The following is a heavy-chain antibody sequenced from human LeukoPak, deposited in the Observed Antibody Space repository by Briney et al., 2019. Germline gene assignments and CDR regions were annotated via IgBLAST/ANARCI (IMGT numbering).Heavy chain of an antibody. J-gene: IGHJ4*02. CDR2: IYYSGST. V-gene: IGHV4-39*07. CDR1: GGSISSSSYY. D-gene: IGHD5-18*01. Sequence: SETLSLTCTVSGGSISSSSYYWGWIRQPPGKGLEWIGSIYYSGSTYYNPSLKSRVTISVDTSKNQFSLKLSSVTAADTAVYYCARDRRDTSMVWDYWGRGTLVTVSS. CDR3: ARDRRDTSMVWDY.